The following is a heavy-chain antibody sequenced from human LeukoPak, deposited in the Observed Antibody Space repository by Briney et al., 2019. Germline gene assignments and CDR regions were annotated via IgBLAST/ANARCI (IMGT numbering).Heavy chain of an antibody. Sequence: GASVKVSCKASGGTFSSYAISWVRRAPGQGLEWMGWMNPNSGNTGYAQKFQGRVTMTRNTSISTAYMELSSLRSEDTAVYYCARFRSSFPAHNMDVWGQGTTVTVSS. D-gene: IGHD6-6*01. CDR1: GGTFSSYA. J-gene: IGHJ6*02. V-gene: IGHV1-8*02. CDR3: ARFRSSFPAHNMDV. CDR2: MNPNSGNT.